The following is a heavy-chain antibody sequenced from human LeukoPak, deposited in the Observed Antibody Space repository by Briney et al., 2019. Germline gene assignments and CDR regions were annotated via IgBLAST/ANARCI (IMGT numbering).Heavy chain of an antibody. Sequence: PGGSLRLSCAASGFMFSRYGMHWVRQAPGKGLEWVAVISYDGSNKYYADSVKGRFTISRDNSKNTLYLQMNSLRAEDTAVYYCAKDGGTVTHGMDVWGQGTTVTVSS. CDR1: GFMFSRYG. J-gene: IGHJ6*02. CDR3: AKDGGTVTHGMDV. D-gene: IGHD4-11*01. V-gene: IGHV3-30*18. CDR2: ISYDGSNK.